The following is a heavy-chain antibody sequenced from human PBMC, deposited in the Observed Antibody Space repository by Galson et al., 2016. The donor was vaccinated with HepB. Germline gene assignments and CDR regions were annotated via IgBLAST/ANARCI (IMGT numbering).Heavy chain of an antibody. D-gene: IGHD3-16*02. CDR1: GFTVSSNY. J-gene: IGHJ4*02. CDR2: IYSGDST. Sequence: SLRLSCAASGFTVSSNYMSWVRQAPGKGLEWVSVIYSGDSTYYADSVKGRFTISRDNSKNTLFLQMNSLRAEDTAVYYCARDLPYYDYIWGSYRYEFSFDYWGQGTLVSVSS. CDR3: ARDLPYYDYIWGSYRYEFSFDY. V-gene: IGHV3-53*05.